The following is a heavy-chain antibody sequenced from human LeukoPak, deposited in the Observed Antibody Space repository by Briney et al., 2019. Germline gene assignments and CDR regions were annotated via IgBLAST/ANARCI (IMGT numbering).Heavy chain of an antibody. CDR2: ISSSSSTI. D-gene: IGHD1-26*01. CDR1: GFTFSSYS. Sequence: PGGSLRLSCAASGFTFSSYSMNWVRQAPGKGLEWVSYISSSSSTIYYADSVKGRFTISRDNAKNSLYLQMNSLRAEDTAVYYCARDSMWELLRFDYWGQGTLVTVSS. V-gene: IGHV3-48*01. CDR3: ARDSMWELLRFDY. J-gene: IGHJ4*02.